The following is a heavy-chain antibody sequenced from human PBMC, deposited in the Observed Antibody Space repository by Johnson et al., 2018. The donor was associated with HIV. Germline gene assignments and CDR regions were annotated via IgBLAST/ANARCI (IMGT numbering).Heavy chain of an antibody. D-gene: IGHD3-22*01. V-gene: IGHV3-66*01. Sequence: VQLVESGGGVVQPGRSLRLSCAASGFTVSSNYMSWVRQAPGKGLEWVSVIYSGGSTYYADSVKGRFTISRDNSKNTLYLQMNSLRAEDTAVYYCARGAPQSSGSRRPYHAFDIWGQGTMVTVSS. CDR1: GFTVSSNY. CDR2: IYSGGST. CDR3: ARGAPQSSGSRRPYHAFDI. J-gene: IGHJ3*02.